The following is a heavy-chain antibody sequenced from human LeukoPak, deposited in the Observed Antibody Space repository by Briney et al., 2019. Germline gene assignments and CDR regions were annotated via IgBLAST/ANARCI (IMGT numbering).Heavy chain of an antibody. CDR2: MSWNSGSI. Sequence: GRSLRLSCAASGFTFDDYAMHWVRQAAGNGLEWVSGMSWNSGSIGYADSVKGRFTISRDNAKNSLYLQMNSLRAEDTALYYCAKARGSRYCSGGSCYGYFDYWGQGTLVTVSS. CDR3: AKARGSRYCSGGSCYGYFDY. V-gene: IGHV3-9*01. CDR1: GFTFDDYA. J-gene: IGHJ4*02. D-gene: IGHD2-15*01.